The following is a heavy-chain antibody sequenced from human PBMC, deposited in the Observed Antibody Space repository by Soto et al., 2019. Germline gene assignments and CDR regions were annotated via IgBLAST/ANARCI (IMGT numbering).Heavy chain of an antibody. V-gene: IGHV3-7*01. CDR3: ARDRDVVVVPAAMRGSAFDI. CDR2: IKQDGSEK. J-gene: IGHJ3*02. Sequence: GGSLRLSCAASGFTFSSYWMSWVRQAPGKGLEWVANIKQDGSEKYYVDSVKGRFTISRDNAKNSLYLQMNSLRAEDTAVYYCARDRDVVVVPAAMRGSAFDIWGQGTMVTVSS. D-gene: IGHD2-2*01. CDR1: GFTFSSYW.